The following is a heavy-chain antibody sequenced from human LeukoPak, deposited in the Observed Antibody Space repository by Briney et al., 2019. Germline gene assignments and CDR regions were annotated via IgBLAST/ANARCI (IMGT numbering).Heavy chain of an antibody. D-gene: IGHD5-18*01. CDR2: IYYSGST. CDR3: ARGGARGYSYGADEYYFDY. CDR1: GGSISSGGYY. V-gene: IGHV4-31*03. Sequence: SETLSLTCTVSGGSISSGGYYWSWIRQHPGKGLEWIGYIYYSGSTYYNPPLKSRVTISVDTSKNQFSLKLSSVTAADTAVYYCARGGARGYSYGADEYYFDYWGQGTLVTVSS. J-gene: IGHJ4*02.